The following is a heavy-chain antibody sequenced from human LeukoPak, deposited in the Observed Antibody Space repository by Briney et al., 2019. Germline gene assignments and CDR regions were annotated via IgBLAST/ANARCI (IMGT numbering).Heavy chain of an antibody. Sequence: GGSLRLSCAASGFTFSDYYMSWIRHAPGKGLEWVSYISSSGNTIYYADSVKGRFTISRDNTKNSLYLQMNSLRAEGTAVYYCARGGYYGSGSHWAFDYWGQGTLVTVSS. CDR2: ISSSGNTI. J-gene: IGHJ4*02. V-gene: IGHV3-11*04. CDR3: ARGGYYGSGSHWAFDY. CDR1: GFTFSDYY. D-gene: IGHD3-10*01.